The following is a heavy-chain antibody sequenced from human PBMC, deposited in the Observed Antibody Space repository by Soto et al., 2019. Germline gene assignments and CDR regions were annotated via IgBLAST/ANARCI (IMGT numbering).Heavy chain of an antibody. Sequence: SQTLSLTCAISGDSVSSNSAAWNWIRQSPSRGLEWLGRTYYRSKWYNDYEVSVKSRITINPDTSKKQFSLQLNSVTPEDTAVYYCARSIAAAGNNWFDPWGQGTLVTVSS. CDR1: GDSVSSNSAA. CDR3: ARSIAAAGNNWFDP. CDR2: TYYRSKWYN. V-gene: IGHV6-1*01. D-gene: IGHD6-13*01. J-gene: IGHJ5*02.